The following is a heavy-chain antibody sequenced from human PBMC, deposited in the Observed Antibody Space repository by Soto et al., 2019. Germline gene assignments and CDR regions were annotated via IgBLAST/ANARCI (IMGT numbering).Heavy chain of an antibody. CDR2: IIPIFGTA. Sequence: RXSVKVSCNASGGTFSSYAIRLVRQAPGQGLEWMGGIIPIFGTANYAQKFQGRVTITADKSTSTAYMELSSLRSEDTAVYYCARAAPYYYDSSGYGMGYWGKEPWSPSP. CDR3: ARAAPYYYDSSGYGMGY. V-gene: IGHV1-69*06. D-gene: IGHD3-22*01. CDR1: GGTFSSYA. J-gene: IGHJ4*01.